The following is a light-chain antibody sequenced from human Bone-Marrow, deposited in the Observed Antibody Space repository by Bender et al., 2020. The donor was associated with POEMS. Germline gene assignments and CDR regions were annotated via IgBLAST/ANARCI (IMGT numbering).Light chain of an antibody. V-gene: IGLV2-14*01. CDR2: EVS. J-gene: IGLJ2*01. CDR1: SSDVGGYNY. CDR3: NSYSGIGNPVV. Sequence: QSALTQPASVSGSPGQSITISCTGASSDVGGYNYVSWYQHHPGKAPKLLIHEVSNRPSGVSNRFSGSKSANTASLTISGLQAGDEADYFCNSYSGIGNPVVFGGGTKVTVL.